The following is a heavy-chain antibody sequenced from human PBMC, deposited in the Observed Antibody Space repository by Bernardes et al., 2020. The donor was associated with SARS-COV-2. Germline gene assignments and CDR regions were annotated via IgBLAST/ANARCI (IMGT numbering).Heavy chain of an antibody. CDR1: GFTFSSYW. D-gene: IGHD3-22*01. J-gene: IGHJ4*02. Sequence: GGSLRLSCAASGFTFSSYWMHWVRQAPGKGLVWVSRINSDGSSTSYADSVKGRFTISRDNAKNTLYLQMNSLRDEDTAVYYCARGEYYDSSGYYSDYWGQGTLVTVSS. V-gene: IGHV3-74*01. CDR2: INSDGSST. CDR3: ARGEYYDSSGYYSDY.